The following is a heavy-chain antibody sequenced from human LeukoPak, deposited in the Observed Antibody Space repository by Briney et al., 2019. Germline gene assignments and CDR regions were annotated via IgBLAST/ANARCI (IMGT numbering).Heavy chain of an antibody. D-gene: IGHD3-22*01. CDR3: ARSYYYDSSGYSFDY. CDR2: IYYSGST. V-gene: IGHV4-59*01. J-gene: IGHJ4*02. Sequence: SETLSLXCTVSGGSISSYYWSWIRRPPGKGLEWIGYIYYSGSTNYNPSLKSRVTISVDTSKNQFSLKLSSVTAADTAVYYCARSYYYDSSGYSFDYWGQGTLVTVSS. CDR1: GGSISSYY.